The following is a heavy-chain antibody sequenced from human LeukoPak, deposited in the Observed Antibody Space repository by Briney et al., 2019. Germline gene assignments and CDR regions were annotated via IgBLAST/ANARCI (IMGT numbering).Heavy chain of an antibody. CDR2: INSKGDNI. Sequence: GGSLRLSCVGSGFTFSDYFVSWIRQVPGKEPEWLSYINSKGDNILYRDSVKGRFTISRDNAENSLYLQMNSLKAEDTAVYYCATSRVFDYWGQGALVIVSS. CDR3: ATSRVFDY. V-gene: IGHV3-11*04. CDR1: GFTFSDYF. J-gene: IGHJ4*02.